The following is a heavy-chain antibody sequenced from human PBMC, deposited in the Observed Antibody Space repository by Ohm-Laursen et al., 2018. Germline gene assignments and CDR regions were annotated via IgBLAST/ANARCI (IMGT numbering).Heavy chain of an antibody. CDR1: GYTFTSYD. V-gene: IGHV1-18*01. D-gene: IGHD3-10*01. CDR2: ISAYNGNT. CDR3: ARSCMVRGVNCFFDY. J-gene: IGHJ4*02. Sequence: SVKVSCKASGYTFTSYDINWVRQATGQGLEWMGWISAYNGNTNYAQKLQGRVTMTTDTSTSTACMELRSLRSDDTAVYYCARSCMVRGVNCFFDYWGQGTLVTVSS.